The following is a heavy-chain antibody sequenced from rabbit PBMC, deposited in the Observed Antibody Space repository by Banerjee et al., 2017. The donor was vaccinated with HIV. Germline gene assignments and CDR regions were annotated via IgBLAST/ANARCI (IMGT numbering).Heavy chain of an antibody. J-gene: IGHJ4*01. CDR3: ARRGYGGHIYAMGL. CDR2: IFSSSDIT. D-gene: IGHD4-2*01. CDR1: GFSFSDSYY. Sequence: QSLEESGGGLVQPEGSLTLTCTASGFSFSDSYYMYWVRQAPGKGLEWIGCIFSSSDITWYATWAKGRFTISKTSSTTVTLQMTSLTDADTATYFCARRGYGGHIYAMGLWGPGTLVTVS. V-gene: IGHV1S40*01.